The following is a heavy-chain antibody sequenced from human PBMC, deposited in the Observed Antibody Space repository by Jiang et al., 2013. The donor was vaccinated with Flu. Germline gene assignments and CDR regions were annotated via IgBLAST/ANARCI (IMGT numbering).Heavy chain of an antibody. CDR2: ISHTGTT. Sequence: PSETLSLTCTVSGYSISSGYYWGWVRQPPGKGLEWIGSISHTGTTYYNPSLKTRLTISLDTSKNQFSLMLTSVTAVDTAVYYCATTTGNWGQGTLVTVSS. CDR1: GYSISSGYY. V-gene: IGHV4-38-2*02. J-gene: IGHJ4*02. CDR3: ATTTGN. D-gene: IGHD3-10*01.